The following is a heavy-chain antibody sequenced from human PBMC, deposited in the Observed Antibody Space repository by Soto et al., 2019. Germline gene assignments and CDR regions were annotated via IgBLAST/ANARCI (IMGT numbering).Heavy chain of an antibody. J-gene: IGHJ4*02. D-gene: IGHD2-21*02. CDR1: GESISSSSYY. CDR3: ARKRTTVVTQAYFDH. Sequence: SETLSLTCIVSGESISSSSYYWGWIRQPPGEGLEWIGSIYYSGRTYYNPSFKSRVTISIDTSKNQFSLKLSSVTATDTAVYYCARKRTTVVTQAYFDHWGQGALVTV. V-gene: IGHV4-39*01. CDR2: IYYSGRT.